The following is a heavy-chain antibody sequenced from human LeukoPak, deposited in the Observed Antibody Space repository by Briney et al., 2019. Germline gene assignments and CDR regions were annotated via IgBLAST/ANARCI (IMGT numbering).Heavy chain of an antibody. Sequence: AETLSLTCTVSGGSITNYWWSWIRQPPGGGLEWIGYIYYSGRTTNYNPSLRGRATISVDASKNQFSLRLRSVTAADTAVYYCARVGDWNDLVYWGQGTLVSVSS. CDR1: GGSITNYW. CDR3: ARVGDWNDLVY. V-gene: IGHV4-59*01. CDR2: IYYSGRTT. D-gene: IGHD1-1*01. J-gene: IGHJ4*02.